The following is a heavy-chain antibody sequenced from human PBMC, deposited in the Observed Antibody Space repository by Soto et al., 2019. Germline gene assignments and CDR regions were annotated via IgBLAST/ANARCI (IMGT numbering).Heavy chain of an antibody. CDR2: ISHYETKK. CDR1: GFSFSDYG. Sequence: QVQLVESGGGVVQPGRSLRLSCAASGFSFSDYGMHWVRQAPGKGLEWVAVISHYETKKYFEDSVKGRFTISRDNSKKTVYLQLNSLRAEDTGVYYCAKDWVGGSNRYQLDKWGQGTLVIVSS. J-gene: IGHJ4*02. D-gene: IGHD1-26*01. CDR3: AKDWVGGSNRYQLDK. V-gene: IGHV3-30*18.